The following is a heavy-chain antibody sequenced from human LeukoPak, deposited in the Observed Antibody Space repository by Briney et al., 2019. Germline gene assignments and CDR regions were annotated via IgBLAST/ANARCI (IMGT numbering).Heavy chain of an antibody. J-gene: IGHJ3*02. D-gene: IGHD5-12*01. Sequence: ASVKVSCTASGYTFTSYGINWVRQAPGQGLEWMSWISAYNGNTNYAQTLQGRGTMTTDTSTSTAYMELRSLRSDDTAVYYCARSVATSGRGSLDIWGKGTMVTVS. CDR3: ARSVATSGRGSLDI. V-gene: IGHV1-18*01. CDR1: GYTFTSYG. CDR2: ISAYNGNT.